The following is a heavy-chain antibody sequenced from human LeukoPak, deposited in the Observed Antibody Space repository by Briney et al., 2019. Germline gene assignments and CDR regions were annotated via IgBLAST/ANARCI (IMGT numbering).Heavy chain of an antibody. CDR3: AKAFYYDRAERPGKYYFDY. J-gene: IGHJ4*02. D-gene: IGHD3-22*01. CDR1: GFTFSSYA. V-gene: IGHV3-23*01. Sequence: GGSLRLSCAASGFTFSSYAMSWVRQAPGKGLEWVSAISGSGGSTYYADSVKGRFTISRDNSKNTLYLQMNGLRAEDTAVYYCAKAFYYDRAERPGKYYFDYWGQGTLVTVSS. CDR2: ISGSGGST.